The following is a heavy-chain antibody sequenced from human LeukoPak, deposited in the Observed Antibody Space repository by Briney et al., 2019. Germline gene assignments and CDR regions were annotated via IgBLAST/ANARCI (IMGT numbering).Heavy chain of an antibody. V-gene: IGHV4-34*01. CDR3: ARGSCSGGSCYLYNYYHYMDV. D-gene: IGHD2-15*01. CDR1: GGSFSAYY. CDR2: INHSGST. J-gene: IGHJ6*03. Sequence: PSETLSLTCAVYGGSFSAYYWSWIRQPPGKGLEWMAEINHSGSTNYNPSLKSRATISVDTSKKQFSLKLSSLTAADTAVYYCARGSCSGGSCYLYNYYHYMDVWGKGTTVTVSS.